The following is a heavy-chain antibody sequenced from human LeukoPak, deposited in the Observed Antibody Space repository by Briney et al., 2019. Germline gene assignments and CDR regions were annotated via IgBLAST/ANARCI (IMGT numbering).Heavy chain of an antibody. Sequence: GGSLRLSCVASGFTFGSYATSWVRQAPGKGLEWVSYISSSSSTIYYADSVKGRFTISRDNAKNSLYLQMNSLRAEDTAVYYCARREAYCGGDCLDYWGQGTLVTVSS. CDR1: GFTFGSYA. V-gene: IGHV3-48*04. J-gene: IGHJ4*02. D-gene: IGHD2-21*02. CDR3: ARREAYCGGDCLDY. CDR2: ISSSSSTI.